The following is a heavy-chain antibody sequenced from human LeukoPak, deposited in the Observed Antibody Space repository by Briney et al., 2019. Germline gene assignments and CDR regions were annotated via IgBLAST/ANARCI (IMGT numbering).Heavy chain of an antibody. CDR3: ARALVSASGSYDY. Sequence: ASVKVSCKASGYTFTSYCMHWVRQAPGQGLEWVGIINPSGGSTSYAQKFQGRVTMTRDTSTSTVYMELSSLRSEDTAVHYCARALVSASGSYDYWGQGTLVTVSS. CDR2: INPSGGST. CDR1: GYTFTSYC. J-gene: IGHJ4*02. D-gene: IGHD3-3*01. V-gene: IGHV1-46*01.